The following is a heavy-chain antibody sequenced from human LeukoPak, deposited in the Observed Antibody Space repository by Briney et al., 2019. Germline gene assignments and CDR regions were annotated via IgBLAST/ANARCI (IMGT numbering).Heavy chain of an antibody. Sequence: GGSLRLSCAASGLTFSSYAMSWVRQAPGKGLEWVSAISGSGGSTYYADSVKGRFTIPRDSSKNTLYLQMNSLRAEDTAVYYCAKAREAWSGYSHFDYWGQGTLVTVSS. CDR2: ISGSGGST. V-gene: IGHV3-23*01. CDR3: AKAREAWSGYSHFDY. CDR1: GLTFSSYA. D-gene: IGHD3-3*01. J-gene: IGHJ4*02.